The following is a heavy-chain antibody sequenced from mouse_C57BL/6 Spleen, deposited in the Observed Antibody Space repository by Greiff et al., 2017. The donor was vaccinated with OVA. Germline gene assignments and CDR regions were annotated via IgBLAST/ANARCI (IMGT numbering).Heavy chain of an antibody. D-gene: IGHD1-1*01. J-gene: IGHJ2*01. CDR1: GYTFTSYW. CDR2: FHPNSGST. Sequence: QVQLQQPGAELVKPGASVKLSCKASGYTFTSYWMHWVKQRPGQGLEWIGMFHPNSGSTNYNEKFKSKATLTVDKSSSTAYMQLSSLSSEVSAVYYCAREAFYGSTYFDYWGQGTTLTVSS. CDR3: AREAFYGSTYFDY. V-gene: IGHV1-64*01.